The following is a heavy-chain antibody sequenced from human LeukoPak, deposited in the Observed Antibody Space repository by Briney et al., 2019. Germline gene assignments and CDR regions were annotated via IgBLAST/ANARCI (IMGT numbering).Heavy chain of an antibody. CDR3: ARDVPLLGGADY. CDR2: IYSGGTT. V-gene: IGHV3-53*01. CDR1: GFTVSSND. Sequence: PGGSLRLSCAASGFTVSSNDMSWVRQAPGKGLEWVSVIYSGGTTYYADSVKGRFTISRDNAKNSLYLQMNSLRAEDTAVYYCARDVPLLGGADYWGQGTLVTVSS. D-gene: IGHD3-3*01. J-gene: IGHJ4*02.